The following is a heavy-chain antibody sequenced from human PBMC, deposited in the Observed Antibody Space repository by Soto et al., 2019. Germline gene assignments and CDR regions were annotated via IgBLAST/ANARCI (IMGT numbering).Heavy chain of an antibody. CDR3: ARDHRGDSYFDY. V-gene: IGHV3-30-3*01. Sequence: QVQLVESGGGVVQPGRSLRLSCAASGFTFSSYAMHWVRQAPGKGLEWVAVISYDGSNKYYADSVKGRVTISRDNSKNTLYLQMNSLRAEDTAVYYCARDHRGDSYFDYWCQGTLVTVSS. CDR2: ISYDGSNK. J-gene: IGHJ4*02. D-gene: IGHD2-21*02. CDR1: GFTFSSYA.